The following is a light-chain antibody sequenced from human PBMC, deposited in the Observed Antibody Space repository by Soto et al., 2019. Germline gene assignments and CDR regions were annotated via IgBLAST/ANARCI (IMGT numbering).Light chain of an antibody. J-gene: IGLJ1*01. CDR2: DVS. CDR3: CSYAGSYTFDV. V-gene: IGLV2-11*01. CDR1: SSDVGGYNH. Sequence: QSALTQPRSVSESPGQSVTISCNGTSSDVGGYNHVSWYQHHPGKAPKLMIYDVSKRPSGVPDRFSGSKSGNTASLTISGLQAEDEADYYCCSYAGSYTFDVFGTGTKLTVL.